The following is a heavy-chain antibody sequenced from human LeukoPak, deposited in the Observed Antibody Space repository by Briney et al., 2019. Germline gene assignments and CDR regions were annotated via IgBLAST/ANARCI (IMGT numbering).Heavy chain of an antibody. J-gene: IGHJ4*02. V-gene: IGHV1-18*01. CDR2: ISAYNGNT. Sequence: ASVKVSCKASGYTFTSYGISWVRQAPGQGLEWMGWISAYNGNTNYAQKLQGRVTMTTDTSTSTAYMELRSLRSDDTAVYYCARERGYCSSTSCYTLDYWGQGTLVTVSS. D-gene: IGHD2-2*02. CDR3: ARERGYCSSTSCYTLDY. CDR1: GYTFTSYG.